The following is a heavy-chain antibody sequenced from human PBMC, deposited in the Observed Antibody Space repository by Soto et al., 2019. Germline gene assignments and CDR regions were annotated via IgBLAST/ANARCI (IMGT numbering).Heavy chain of an antibody. D-gene: IGHD3-10*01. Sequence: QVQLVQSGAEVREPGSSVKVSCKASGGTFSSYAISWLRQAPGQGLEWMGGTIPIFGTASYAQKFQGRVTITADESTSTAYMELSSLRTEDTAVYYCARERGSGSYYKVGYYSYGMDIWGQGTTVTVSS. J-gene: IGHJ6*02. CDR2: TIPIFGTA. V-gene: IGHV1-69*01. CDR3: ARERGSGSYYKVGYYSYGMDI. CDR1: GGTFSSYA.